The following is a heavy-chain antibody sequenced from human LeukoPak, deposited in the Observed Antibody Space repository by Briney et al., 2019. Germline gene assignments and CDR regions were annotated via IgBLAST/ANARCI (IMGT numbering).Heavy chain of an antibody. Sequence: SVKVSCKASGDIFSTYALSWLRQAPGQGLEWMGKIIPVLHIPSYAQKFQGRVTITADKSTSTVYMDLTSLTSEDTAVYYCARDREDRAIVGTAYWDYWGQGTLVTVSS. CDR2: IIPVLHIP. CDR3: ARDREDRAIVGTAYWDY. CDR1: GDIFSTYA. V-gene: IGHV1-69*04. D-gene: IGHD1-26*01. J-gene: IGHJ4*02.